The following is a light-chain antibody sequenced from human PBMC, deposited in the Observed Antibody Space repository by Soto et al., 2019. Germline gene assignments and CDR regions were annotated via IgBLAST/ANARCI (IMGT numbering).Light chain of an antibody. CDR2: GAS. CDR1: QSVSSSY. CDR3: QHYNSYSEFT. J-gene: IGKJ3*01. V-gene: IGKV3-20*01. Sequence: EIVLTQSPGTLSLSPGERATLSCRASQSVSSSYLAWYQQKPGQAPRLLIYGASSRATGIPDRFSGSGSGTDFTLTISRLEPEDFATYYCQHYNSYSEFTFGPGTKVDIK.